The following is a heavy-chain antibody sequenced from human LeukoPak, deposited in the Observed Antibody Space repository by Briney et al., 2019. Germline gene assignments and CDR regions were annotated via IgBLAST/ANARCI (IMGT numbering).Heavy chain of an antibody. D-gene: IGHD2-21*01. V-gene: IGHV3-48*03. Sequence: GGSLRLSCAASGFSFSSYEMNWVRQAPGKGLEWVSYISSGTSIYYADSVKGRFTISRDNAKKSLYLQMNGLRAEDTGVYYCARDNYSGSYYFGMDVWGQGTTVTVSS. CDR2: ISSGTSI. CDR3: ARDNYSGSYYFGMDV. CDR1: GFSFSSYE. J-gene: IGHJ6*02.